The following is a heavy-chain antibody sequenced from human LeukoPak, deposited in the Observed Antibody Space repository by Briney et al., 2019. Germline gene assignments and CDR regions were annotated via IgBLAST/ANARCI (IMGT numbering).Heavy chain of an antibody. J-gene: IGHJ6*02. D-gene: IGHD3-16*01. CDR3: AKDSLTSLGHAYYYGMDV. CDR2: ISSSGGTT. V-gene: IGHV3-23*01. Sequence: GGSLRLSCAASGFTFSSYAMSWVRQAPGKGLEWVSAISSSGGTTYYADSVKGRFTISRDNSKNTLYLQMNSLRAEDTAVYYCAKDSLTSLGHAYYYGMDVWGQGTTVTVSS. CDR1: GFTFSSYA.